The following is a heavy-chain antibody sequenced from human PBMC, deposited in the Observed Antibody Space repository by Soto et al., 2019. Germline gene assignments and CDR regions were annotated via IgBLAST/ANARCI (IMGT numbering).Heavy chain of an antibody. CDR1: GFAFNNYG. J-gene: IGHJ4*02. D-gene: IGHD6-25*01. CDR2: ISMSDYT. V-gene: IGHV3-21*01. CDR3: ARENSIIIPAESDF. Sequence: GESLRLSCTVTGFAFNNYGIYWGCHAQGTGLDWVSSISMSDYTYYSDSVNGRFTISRYNAKSSVSLQMNTLRVEDTAVYYCARENSIIIPAESDFWGQGTLVTV.